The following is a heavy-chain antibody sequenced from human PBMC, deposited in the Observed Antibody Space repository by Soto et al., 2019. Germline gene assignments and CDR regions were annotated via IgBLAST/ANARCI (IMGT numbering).Heavy chain of an antibody. Sequence: GGSLRLSCAASGFSFSIYGMHWVRQAPGKGLEWVALISHDSSIKYYGESVKGRFTISRDDAKDSLFLQMNSLRADDTAVYYCAREADFPSSGYVIDFWGQGTLVTVSS. D-gene: IGHD3-22*01. V-gene: IGHV3-30*03. CDR2: ISHDSSIK. CDR3: AREADFPSSGYVIDF. CDR1: GFSFSIYG. J-gene: IGHJ4*02.